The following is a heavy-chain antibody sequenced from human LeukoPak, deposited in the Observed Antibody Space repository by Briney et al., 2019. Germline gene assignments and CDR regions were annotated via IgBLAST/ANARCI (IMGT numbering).Heavy chain of an antibody. J-gene: IGHJ3*02. V-gene: IGHV4-59*01. D-gene: IGHD2-2*01. Sequence: PSETLSLTCTVSGGSISNYYWSWIRQPPGEGLEWIGYIYYSGSTNYSPSLKSRVTISVDTPRNQFSLRLSSVTAADTAMYYGARGGYCSSSSCYGDDAFDIWGQGTMVTVSS. CDR2: IYYSGST. CDR1: GGSISNYY. CDR3: ARGGYCSSSSCYGDDAFDI.